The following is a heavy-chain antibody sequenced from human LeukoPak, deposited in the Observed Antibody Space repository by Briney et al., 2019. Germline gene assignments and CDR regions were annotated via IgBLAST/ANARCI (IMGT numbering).Heavy chain of an antibody. Sequence: NPSETLSLTCTVSGGSISSSSYYWGWIRQPPGKGLEWIGSIYYSGSTYYNPSLKSRVTISVDTSKNQFSLKLSSVTAADTAVYFCARTARDIYGDLGSGPFDYWGQGTLVTVSS. J-gene: IGHJ4*02. CDR2: IYYSGST. V-gene: IGHV4-39*07. CDR3: ARTARDIYGDLGSGPFDY. CDR1: GGSISSSSYY. D-gene: IGHD4-17*01.